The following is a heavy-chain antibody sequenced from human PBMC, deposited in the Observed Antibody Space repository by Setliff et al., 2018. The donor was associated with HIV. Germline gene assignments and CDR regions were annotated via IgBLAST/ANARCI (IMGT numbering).Heavy chain of an antibody. CDR3: ARGRYRSRWYASDHYYIDV. D-gene: IGHD6-13*01. CDR1: GGSLSGDY. CDR2: INQSGST. Sequence: PSETLSLTCAVYGGSLSGDYWSWIRQPPGKGLEWIGEINQSGSTNYNPSLKSRVIISVDTSKNQLSLKLSSVTAADTAMYYCARGRYRSRWYASDHYYIDVWGKGTTVTVSS. J-gene: IGHJ6*03. V-gene: IGHV4-34*01.